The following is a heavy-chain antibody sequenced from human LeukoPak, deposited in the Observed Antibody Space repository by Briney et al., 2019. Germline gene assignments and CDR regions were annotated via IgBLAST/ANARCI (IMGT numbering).Heavy chain of an antibody. J-gene: IGHJ4*02. D-gene: IGHD3-22*01. CDR2: ISYVGRNK. CDR3: AKESYYDSSGFFDLGIDY. Sequence: PGKSLRLSWAASGFTFSIYGMHWVRQAAGKGLEWVAVISYVGRNKYYADSVKGRFTISRDNSKNTLYLQMNRLRAEDTAVYYCAKESYYDSSGFFDLGIDYWRQGTLVTVSS. V-gene: IGHV3-30*18. CDR1: GFTFSIYG.